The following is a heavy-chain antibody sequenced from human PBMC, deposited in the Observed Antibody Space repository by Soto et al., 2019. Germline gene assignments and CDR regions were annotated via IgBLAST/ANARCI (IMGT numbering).Heavy chain of an antibody. D-gene: IGHD3-3*01. V-gene: IGHV4-59*08. Sequence: SETLSLTCTVSGGSISSYYWSWIRQPPGKGLEWIGYIYYSGSTNYNPSLKSRVTISVDTSKNQFSLKLSSVTAADTAVYYCARGDFWSGYYWFDPWGQGTLVTVSS. CDR2: IYYSGST. CDR3: ARGDFWSGYYWFDP. CDR1: GGSISSYY. J-gene: IGHJ5*02.